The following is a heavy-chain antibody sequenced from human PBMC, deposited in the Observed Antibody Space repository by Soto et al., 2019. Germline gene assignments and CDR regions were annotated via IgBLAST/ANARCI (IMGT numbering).Heavy chain of an antibody. CDR3: VRSRALAGVDRPEFFRP. D-gene: IGHD6-19*01. J-gene: IGHJ1*01. CDR2: IYYSGTT. CDR1: GGSISGSSYH. V-gene: IGHV4-39*01. Sequence: SETLSLTCSVSGGSISGSSYHWGWIRQPPGKGLDWIGSIYYSGTTYYNPSLKSRVTISVDTSKNQFSLKLISVTAADTAVYYCVRSRALAGVDRPEFFRPWGQDTLVTVSS.